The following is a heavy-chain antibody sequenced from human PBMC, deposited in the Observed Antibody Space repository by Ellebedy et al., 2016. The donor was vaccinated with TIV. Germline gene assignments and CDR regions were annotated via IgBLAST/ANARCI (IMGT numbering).Heavy chain of an antibody. CDR2: IYKSGST. J-gene: IGHJ2*01. CDR3: ARQNTLLANYWYFDV. D-gene: IGHD3-3*02. Sequence: SETLSLXXTVSGGSISSYQWSWIRQPAGKGLEWIGRIYKSGSTNYNPSLKSRITMSVDTSKNQVSLKMTSVTAADTGVYFCARQNTLLANYWYFDVWGRGTRVTVSS. CDR1: GGSISSYQ. V-gene: IGHV4-4*07.